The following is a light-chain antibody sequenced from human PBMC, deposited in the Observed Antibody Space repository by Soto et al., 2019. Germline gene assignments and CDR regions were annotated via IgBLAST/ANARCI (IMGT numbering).Light chain of an antibody. CDR2: LNSDGSH. J-gene: IGLJ2*01. V-gene: IGLV4-69*01. Sequence: QPVLTQSPSASASLGASVKLTCTLSSGHSSYAIAWHQQQPEKGPRYLMKLNSDGSHSKGDGIPDRFSGSSSGAERYLTISGLQSEDEADYYCQNWGTGIVVFGGGTKRTVL. CDR1: SGHSSYA. CDR3: QNWGTGIVV.